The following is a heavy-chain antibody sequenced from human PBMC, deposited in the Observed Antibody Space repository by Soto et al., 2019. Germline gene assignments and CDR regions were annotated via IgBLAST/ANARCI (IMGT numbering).Heavy chain of an antibody. CDR3: AKDIGYSYSYYYYGMDV. D-gene: IGHD5-18*01. J-gene: IGHJ6*02. CDR2: ISGNDDST. CDR1: EFTFSNYA. V-gene: IGHV3-23*01. Sequence: PGGSLRLSCVASEFTFSNYAMSWVRQAPGKGLEWVSGISGNDDSTYYADSVKGRCIISRDNSKNTLDLQMNSLRAQDTAVYYCAKDIGYSYSYYYYGMDVWGQGTTVTVSS.